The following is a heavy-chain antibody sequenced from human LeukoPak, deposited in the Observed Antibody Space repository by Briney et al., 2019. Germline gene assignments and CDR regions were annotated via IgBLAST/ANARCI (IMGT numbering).Heavy chain of an antibody. D-gene: IGHD6-19*01. Sequence: GASVKVSCKASGGTFSSYAISWVRQAPGQGLEWMGWISGYNGNTHYAQNLQDRVTMTTEKSTSTVYIELRSLRSDDTAVYYCARDRGAWSTVADSLDYWGQGTLVTVSS. V-gene: IGHV1-18*01. J-gene: IGHJ4*02. CDR3: ARDRGAWSTVADSLDY. CDR2: ISGYNGNT. CDR1: GGTFSSYA.